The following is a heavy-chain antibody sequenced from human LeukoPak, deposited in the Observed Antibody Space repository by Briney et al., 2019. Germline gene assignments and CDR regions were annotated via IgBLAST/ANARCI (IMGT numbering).Heavy chain of an antibody. CDR1: GDSINTITYY. CDR2: IYSSGST. CDR3: ARDGGIAAAGAFDY. J-gene: IGHJ4*02. V-gene: IGHV4-39*07. D-gene: IGHD6-13*01. Sequence: SETLSLTCTVSGDSINTITYYWGWIRQPPGKGLEWIGSIYSSGSTYYSPSLQRRVTISLDTFKNHFSLNLSSVTAADTAVYYCARDGGIAAAGAFDYWGQGTLVTVSS.